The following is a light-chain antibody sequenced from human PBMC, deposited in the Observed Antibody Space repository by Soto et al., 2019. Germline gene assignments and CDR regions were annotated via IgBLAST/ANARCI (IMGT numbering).Light chain of an antibody. CDR3: NAYTHHNTQV. V-gene: IGLV2-14*03. CDR2: DVS. Sequence: QSALTQPASVSGSPGQSITIPCTGTSNDVGDYNYVSWYQQHPGKAPRLIIFDVSHRPSGVSTRFSGSKSDNTASLTISGRQAEDEADYYCNAYTHHNTQVFGGGTKLTVL. J-gene: IGLJ3*02. CDR1: SNDVGDYNY.